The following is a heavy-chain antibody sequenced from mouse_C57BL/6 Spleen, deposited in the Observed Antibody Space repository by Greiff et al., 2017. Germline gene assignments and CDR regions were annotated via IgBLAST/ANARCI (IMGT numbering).Heavy chain of an antibody. CDR3: AKGLYDYYYCDY. D-gene: IGHD2-4*01. CDR1: GYSFTSYY. V-gene: IGHV1-66*01. Sequence: QVHVKQSGPELVKPGASVKISCKASGYSFTSYYIHWVKQRPGQGLEWIGWIYPGSGNTKYNEKFKGKATLTADTSSSTAYMQLSSLTSEGSAVYYCAKGLYDYYYCDYWGQGTTLTVSA. J-gene: IGHJ2*01. CDR2: IYPGSGNT.